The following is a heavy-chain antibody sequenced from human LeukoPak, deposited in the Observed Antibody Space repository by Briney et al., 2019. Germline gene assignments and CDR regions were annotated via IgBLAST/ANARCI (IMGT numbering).Heavy chain of an antibody. CDR1: GGSISSGDYY. V-gene: IGHV4-30-4*08. CDR3: AREGVIAAAGTFRH. CDR2: IYYSGST. D-gene: IGHD6-13*01. J-gene: IGHJ4*02. Sequence: SETLSLTCTVSGGSISSGDYYWSWLRQPPGKGLEWVAYIYYSGSTYYNPSLKSRVTISVDTSKNQFSLKLSSVTAADTAVYYCAREGVIAAAGTFRHWGQGTLVTVSS.